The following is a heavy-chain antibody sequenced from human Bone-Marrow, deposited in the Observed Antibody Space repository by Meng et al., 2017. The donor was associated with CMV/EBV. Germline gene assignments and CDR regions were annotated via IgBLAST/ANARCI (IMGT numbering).Heavy chain of an antibody. J-gene: IGHJ4*02. CDR2: INPNSGGT. D-gene: IGHD6-19*01. V-gene: IGHV1-18*01. CDR1: GYTFTSYA. CDR3: ARDTAIAVAGTLDD. Sequence: ASVKVSCKASGYTFTSYAMHWVRQAPGQRLEWMGWINPNSGGTNYAQKLQGRVTMTTDTSTSTAYMELRSLRSDDTAVYYCARDTAIAVAGTLDDWGQGTLVTVAS.